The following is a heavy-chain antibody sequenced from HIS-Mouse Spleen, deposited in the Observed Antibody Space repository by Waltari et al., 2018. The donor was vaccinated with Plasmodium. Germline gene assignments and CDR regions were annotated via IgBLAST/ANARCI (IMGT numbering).Heavy chain of an antibody. CDR3: ARDRPGSSWFDY. V-gene: IGHV1-2*02. D-gene: IGHD6-13*01. CDR1: GYTFTGYY. CDR2: INHNSGGT. J-gene: IGHJ4*02. Sequence: QVQLVQSGAEVKKPGASVKVSCKASGYTFTGYYMHWVRQAPGQGLDWMGWINHNSGGTNYAQKFQGRVTMTRDTSISTAYMELSRLRSDDTAVYYCARDRPGSSWFDYWGQGTLVTVSS.